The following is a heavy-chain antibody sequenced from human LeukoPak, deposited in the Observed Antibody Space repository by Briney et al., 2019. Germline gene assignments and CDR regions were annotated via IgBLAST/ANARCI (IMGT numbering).Heavy chain of an antibody. V-gene: IGHV4-39*01. CDR3: ASLSPGGHYYGPGGD. Sequence: NPSETLSLTCTVSGGSISSSSYYWGWIRQPPGKGLEWIGSIYYSGSTYYNPSLKSRVTISVDTSKNQFSLKLSSVTAADTAVYYCASLSPGGHYYGPGGDWGQGTPVTVSS. CDR1: GGSISSSSYY. CDR2: IYYSGST. D-gene: IGHD3-10*01. J-gene: IGHJ4*02.